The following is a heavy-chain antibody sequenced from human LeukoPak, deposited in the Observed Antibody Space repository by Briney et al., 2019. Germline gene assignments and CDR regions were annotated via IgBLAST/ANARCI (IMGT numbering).Heavy chain of an antibody. D-gene: IGHD2-2*01. Sequence: GGSLRLSCAASGFTFSSYWMSWVRQAPGKGLEWVANIKQDGSEKYYVDSVKGRFTISRDNAKNSLYLQMNSLKTEDTAVYYCTPQLSRTAGPAAILWGKGTTVTVSS. J-gene: IGHJ6*04. CDR2: IKQDGSEK. CDR1: GFTFSSYW. V-gene: IGHV3-7*03. CDR3: TPQLSRTAGPAAIL.